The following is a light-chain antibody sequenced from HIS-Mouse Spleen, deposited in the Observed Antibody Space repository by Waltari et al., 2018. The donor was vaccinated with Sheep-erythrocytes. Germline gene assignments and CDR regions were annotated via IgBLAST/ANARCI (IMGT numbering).Light chain of an antibody. CDR2: YKSXSDK. V-gene: IGLV5-45*02. CDR1: SXXNVGTYX. CDR3: MIWHSSAVV. J-gene: IGLJ2*01. Sequence: QAVLTQPSSLSASPGASAXLTCTXRSXXNVGTYXXYXYQQKPGSPRQYLLRYKSXSDKQXXSGXXSRXSGXXDASXXAGILLXXGLXSXDEADYYCMIWHSSAVVFXGGTKLTX.